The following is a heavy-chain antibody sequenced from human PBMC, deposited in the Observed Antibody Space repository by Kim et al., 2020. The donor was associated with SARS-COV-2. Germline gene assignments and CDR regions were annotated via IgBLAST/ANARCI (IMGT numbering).Heavy chain of an antibody. V-gene: IGHV3-7*01. CDR2: IKRDGTTK. CDR3: TRDISPETSGTYYDAFDI. D-gene: IGHD3-10*01. Sequence: GGSLRLSCAASGFTFSAYWMTWVRQAPGKGLEWVANIKRDGTTKWYHDSVKGRFTISRDNGENSLYLHMNSLRADDTAVYYCTRDISPETSGTYYDAFDIWGQGTRVTVSS. J-gene: IGHJ3*02. CDR1: GFTFSAYW.